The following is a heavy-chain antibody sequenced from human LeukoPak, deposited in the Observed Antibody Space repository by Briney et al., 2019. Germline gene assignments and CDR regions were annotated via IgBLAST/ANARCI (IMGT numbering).Heavy chain of an antibody. J-gene: IGHJ4*02. V-gene: IGHV3-21*01. CDR3: ARDRVTVTTLPFYY. Sequence: PGGSLRLSCAASGFTFSSYSMNWVRQAPGKGLEWVSSISSSSSYIYYADSVKGRFTISRDNAKNSLYLQMNSLRAEDTAVYYCARDRVTVTTLPFYYWGQGTLVTVSS. D-gene: IGHD4-17*01. CDR1: GFTFSSYS. CDR2: ISSSSSYI.